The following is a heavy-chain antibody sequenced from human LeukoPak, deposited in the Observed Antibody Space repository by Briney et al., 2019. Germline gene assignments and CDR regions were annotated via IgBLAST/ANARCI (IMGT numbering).Heavy chain of an antibody. Sequence: ETLSLTCTVSGGSISSYYWSWVRQAPGKGLEWVSSISSSSSYIYYADSVKGRFTISRDNAKNSLYLQMNSLRAEDTAVYYCARTYCSGGSCFFDYWGQGTLVTVSS. V-gene: IGHV3-21*01. D-gene: IGHD2-15*01. CDR2: ISSSSSYI. J-gene: IGHJ4*02. CDR1: GGSISSYY. CDR3: ARTYCSGGSCFFDY.